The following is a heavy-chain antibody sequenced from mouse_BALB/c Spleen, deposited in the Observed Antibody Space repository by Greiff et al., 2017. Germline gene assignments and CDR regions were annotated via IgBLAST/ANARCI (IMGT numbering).Heavy chain of an antibody. V-gene: IGHV1-9*01. Sequence: VQVVESGAELMKPGASVKISCKATGYTFSSYWIEWVKQRPGHGLEWIGEILPGSGSTNYNEKFKGKATFTADTSSNTAYMQLSSLTSEDSAVYYCARLGRYDYFDYWGQGTTLTVSS. D-gene: IGHD2-14*01. J-gene: IGHJ2*01. CDR3: ARLGRYDYFDY. CDR1: GYTFSSYW. CDR2: ILPGSGST.